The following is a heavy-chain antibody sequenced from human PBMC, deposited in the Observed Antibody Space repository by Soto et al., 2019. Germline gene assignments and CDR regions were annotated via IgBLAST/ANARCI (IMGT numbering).Heavy chain of an antibody. D-gene: IGHD3-3*01. V-gene: IGHV6-1*01. Sequence: SQTLSLTCAISGDSVSSNSAAWNWIRQSPSRGLEWLGRTYYRSKWYNDYAVSVKSRITINPDTSKNQFSLQLNSVTPEDTAVYYFARVRAWLLSGYYYYGMDVWGQGTTVTVSS. CDR3: ARVRAWLLSGYYYYGMDV. J-gene: IGHJ6*02. CDR2: TYYRSKWYN. CDR1: GDSVSSNSAA.